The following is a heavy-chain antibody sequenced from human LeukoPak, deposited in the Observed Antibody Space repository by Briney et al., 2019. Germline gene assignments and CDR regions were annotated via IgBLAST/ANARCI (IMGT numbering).Heavy chain of an antibody. V-gene: IGHV3-7*01. CDR2: IKQDGSEK. D-gene: IGHD3-22*01. CDR3: AREDGSGYYNWFDP. J-gene: IGHJ5*02. Sequence: GGSLRLSCAASGFTFSSYWMSWVRQAPGKGLEWGANIKQDGSEKYYVDSVKGRFTISRDNAKNLLDLQMNSLRAEDTAVYYCAREDGSGYYNWFDPWGQGTLVTVSS. CDR1: GFTFSSYW.